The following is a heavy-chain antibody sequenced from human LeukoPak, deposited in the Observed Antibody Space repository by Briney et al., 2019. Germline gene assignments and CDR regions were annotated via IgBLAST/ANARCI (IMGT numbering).Heavy chain of an antibody. CDR2: ISGSGGST. D-gene: IGHD2-2*01. CDR3: AKRGCSGTSCYAGYYYMDV. CDR1: GFTFSSYA. V-gene: IGHV3-23*01. Sequence: GGSLRLSCAASGFTFSSYAMSWVRQAPGKGLQWVSAISGSGGSTYYADSVKGRFIISRDNSKNTLYLQMNSLRAEDTAVYYCAKRGCSGTSCYAGYYYMDVWGKGTTVTISS. J-gene: IGHJ6*03.